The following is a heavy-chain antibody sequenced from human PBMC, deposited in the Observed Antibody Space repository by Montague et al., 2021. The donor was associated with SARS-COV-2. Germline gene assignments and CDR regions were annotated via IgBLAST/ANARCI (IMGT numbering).Heavy chain of an antibody. CDR3: ARYWSCYVDQ. CDR2: VCYTGNA. Sequence: SETLSLTCSFSGGSIRSYYWSWIRLPPGKPLGWLGYVCYTGNATHNPSLKSRVTISVDTSRNPFSLRLTSVTAADTAVYFCARYWSCYVDQWGQGTLVTVSS. D-gene: IGHD3-3*01. CDR1: GGSIRSYY. V-gene: IGHV4-59*01. J-gene: IGHJ4*02.